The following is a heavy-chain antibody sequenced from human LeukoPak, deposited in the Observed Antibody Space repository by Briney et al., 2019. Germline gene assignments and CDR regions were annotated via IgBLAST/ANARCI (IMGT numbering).Heavy chain of an antibody. J-gene: IGHJ4*02. V-gene: IGHV1-8*01. CDR3: ARGPRHDYGGNSGFDY. D-gene: IGHD4-23*01. CDR1: GYTFTSYD. Sequence: GASVKVSCKASGYTFTSYDINWVRQATGQGLEWMGWMNPNSGNTGYAQKFQGRVTMTRNTSISTAYMELSSLRSEDTAVYYCARGPRHDYGGNSGFDYWGQGTLVTVSS. CDR2: MNPNSGNT.